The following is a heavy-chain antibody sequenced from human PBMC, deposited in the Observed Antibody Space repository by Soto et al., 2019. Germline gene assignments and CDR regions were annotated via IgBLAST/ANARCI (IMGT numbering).Heavy chain of an antibody. CDR1: GFTFSSYT. Sequence: PGGSLRLSCAASGFTFSSYTMNWVRQAPGKGLEWVSSISSSGSYIHSADSVKGRFTISRDNAKNSLFLQMDTLRAEDTAVYYCARDVETSMDGLNYFDPWGQGTLVTVSS. CDR2: ISSSGSYI. CDR3: ARDVETSMDGLNYFDP. J-gene: IGHJ5*02. V-gene: IGHV3-21*01. D-gene: IGHD5-18*01.